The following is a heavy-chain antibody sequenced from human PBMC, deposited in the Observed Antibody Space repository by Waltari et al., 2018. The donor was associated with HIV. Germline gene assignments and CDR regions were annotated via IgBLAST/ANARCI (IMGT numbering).Heavy chain of an antibody. CDR2: MNPNSRKT. CDR1: GYIFNNYD. CDR3: ARAVNAVGAPHWFAP. Sequence: QVQLVQSGAEVKQPGASVKVSCKASGYIFNNYDINWVRQATGQGLEWMGWMNPNSRKTGYAKKFQGRVTMTRDTSITTAYMELSSLKSEDTAVYYCARAVNAVGAPHWFAPWGQGTLVTVSS. V-gene: IGHV1-8*01. J-gene: IGHJ5*02. D-gene: IGHD1-26*01.